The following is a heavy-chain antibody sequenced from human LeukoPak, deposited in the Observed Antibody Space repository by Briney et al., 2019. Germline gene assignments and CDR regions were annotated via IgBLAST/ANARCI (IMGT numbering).Heavy chain of an antibody. CDR2: ISSSGSNI. Sequence: GGSLRLSCAASGFTFSSYAMNWVRQAPGKGLEWVSYISSSGSNIYYADSVKGRFTISRDNAKNSLYLQMNSLRAEDTAVYYCARKNGLDYWGQGTLVTVSS. CDR1: GFTFSSYA. J-gene: IGHJ4*02. CDR3: ARKNGLDY. V-gene: IGHV3-48*03. D-gene: IGHD2-8*01.